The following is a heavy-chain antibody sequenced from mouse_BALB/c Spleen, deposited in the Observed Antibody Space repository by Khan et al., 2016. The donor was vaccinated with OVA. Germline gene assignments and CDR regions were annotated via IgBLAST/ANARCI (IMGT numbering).Heavy chain of an antibody. J-gene: IGHJ3*01. CDR2: ISSGGDNT. CDR3: ARSNYGPFAY. V-gene: IGHV5-9*03. CDR1: GFTFSSFT. D-gene: IGHD1-1*02. Sequence: EVELVESGGGLVKPGGSLKLSCAASGFTFSSFTMSWVRQTPEKRLEWVASISSGGDNTYYPDSVKGRFTISRDNAKNNLYLQRSSLRSEDTALYYCARSNYGPFAYWGQGTLVTVSA.